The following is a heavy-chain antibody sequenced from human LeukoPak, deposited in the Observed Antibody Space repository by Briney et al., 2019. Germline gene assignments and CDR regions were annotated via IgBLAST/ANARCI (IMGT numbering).Heavy chain of an antibody. Sequence: SETLSLTCSVSSDSISSSSYLWVWVRQPPGKGLEWIGDIYSNGHTSYNPSLKSRAAISVDTSKNQFSLSLSSVTAADTAVYYCARRHYGSGNIDSWGQGTLVTVSS. D-gene: IGHD3-10*01. CDR3: ARRHYGSGNIDS. J-gene: IGHJ4*02. CDR1: SDSISSSSYL. CDR2: IYSNGHT. V-gene: IGHV4-39*01.